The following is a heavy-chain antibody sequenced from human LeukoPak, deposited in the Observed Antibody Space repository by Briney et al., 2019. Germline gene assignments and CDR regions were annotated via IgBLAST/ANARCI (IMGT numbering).Heavy chain of an antibody. J-gene: IGHJ4*02. D-gene: IGHD6-6*01. V-gene: IGHV4-59*01. Sequence: SETLSLTCTVSGGSISGFYWSWIRQPPGEGLEWIGYIYYSGSTNYNPSLKSRVTISVDTSKNQFSLKLTSVTAADTAVYYCARSSSIAARPRIDYWGQGTLVTVSS. CDR1: GGSISGFY. CDR2: IYYSGST. CDR3: ARSSSIAARPRIDY.